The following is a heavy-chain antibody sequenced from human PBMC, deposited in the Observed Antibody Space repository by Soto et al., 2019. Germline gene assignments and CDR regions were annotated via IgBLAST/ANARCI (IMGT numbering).Heavy chain of an antibody. CDR3: ARSYYNSSVSGY. CDR1: GGYIRSRGCC. D-gene: IGHD3-22*01. V-gene: IGHV4-31*03. Sequence: SVRYSVAGGYIRSRGCCRSRKRQHPGTGLEWIGNIFYSGSTYYNPSLKSRVTISVDTSKNQFSLNLSSVTAADTAVYFCARSYYNSSVSGYWVQGTLVTVSS. CDR2: IFYSGST. J-gene: IGHJ4*02.